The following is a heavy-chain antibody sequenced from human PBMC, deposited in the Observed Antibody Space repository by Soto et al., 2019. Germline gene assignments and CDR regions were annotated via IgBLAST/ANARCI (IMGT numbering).Heavy chain of an antibody. CDR2: INHSGST. J-gene: IGHJ3*02. Sequence: SETLSLTCAVYGGSFSGYYWSWIRQPPGKGLEWIGEINHSGSTNYNPSLKSRVTISVDTSKNQFSLKLSSVTAADTAVYYCAGGSYYGFPDAFDIWGQGTMVTVSS. D-gene: IGHD1-26*01. CDR1: GGSFSGYY. CDR3: AGGSYYGFPDAFDI. V-gene: IGHV4-34*01.